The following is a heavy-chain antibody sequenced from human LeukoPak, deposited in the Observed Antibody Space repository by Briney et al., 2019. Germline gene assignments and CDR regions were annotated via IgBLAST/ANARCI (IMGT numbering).Heavy chain of an antibody. J-gene: IGHJ4*02. Sequence: ASVKVSCKASGYTFTGYYMHWVRQAPGQGLEWMGWINPNSGGTNYAQKFQGRVTMTRDTSISTAYMELSRLRSDDTAVYYCARVPGSSSWWYYFDYWGQGTLVTVSS. D-gene: IGHD6-13*01. CDR2: INPNSGGT. V-gene: IGHV1-2*02. CDR3: ARVPGSSSWWYYFDY. CDR1: GYTFTGYY.